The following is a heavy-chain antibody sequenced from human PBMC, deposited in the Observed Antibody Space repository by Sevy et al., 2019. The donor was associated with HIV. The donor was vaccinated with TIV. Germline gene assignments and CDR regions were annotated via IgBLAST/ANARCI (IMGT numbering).Heavy chain of an antibody. Sequence: GGSLRLSCAASGFTFSNAWMNWVRQAPGKGLEWVGRIKSKTDGGTTDYAAPVKGRFTISRDDSKNTLYLQMNSLKTEDTAVYYCTTGCCSGGSCQSADYYYYGMDVWGQGTTVTVSS. V-gene: IGHV3-15*07. D-gene: IGHD2-15*01. CDR1: GFTFSNAW. CDR3: TTGCCSGGSCQSADYYYYGMDV. CDR2: IKSKTDGGTT. J-gene: IGHJ6*02.